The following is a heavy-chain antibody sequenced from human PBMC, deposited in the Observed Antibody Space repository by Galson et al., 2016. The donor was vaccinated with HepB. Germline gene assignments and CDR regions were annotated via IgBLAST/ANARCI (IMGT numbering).Heavy chain of an antibody. CDR1: GGSFRGHY. CDR3: ARGSTQKGIAGTTRYDGMDV. D-gene: IGHD1-7*01. V-gene: IGHV4-34*01. CDR2: VSHSGST. Sequence: TLYLTCAVYGGSFRGHYWTWIRQPPGKGMEWIGEVSHSGSTRYNPSPKTRVDMSVNTSKNQFSLILTSVTAADRGVYYCARGSTQKGIAGTTRYDGMDVWGKGTTVTVSS. J-gene: IGHJ6*04.